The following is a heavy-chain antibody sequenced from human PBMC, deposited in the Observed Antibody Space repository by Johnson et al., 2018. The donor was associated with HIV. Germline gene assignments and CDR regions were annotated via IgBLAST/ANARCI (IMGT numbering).Heavy chain of an antibody. CDR2: IRYDGSNK. J-gene: IGHJ3*01. V-gene: IGHV3-30*02. D-gene: IGHD5-18*01. CDR1: GFTFSSYG. CDR3: ARLSSGYSRDGFNV. Sequence: QVQLVESGGGVVQPGGSLRLSCAASGFTFSSYGIHWVRQAPGKGLEWVAFIRYDGSNKYYADSVKGRFTISRDNSKNTLYLQMNRLRAEDTAVYYCARLSSGYSRDGFNVWGQGTMVAVSS.